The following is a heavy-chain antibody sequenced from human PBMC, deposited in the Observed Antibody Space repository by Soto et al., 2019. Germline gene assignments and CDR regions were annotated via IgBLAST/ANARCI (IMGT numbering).Heavy chain of an antibody. CDR1: GFTFSSYG. D-gene: IGHD4-17*01. Sequence: QVQLVESGGGVVQPAASGFTFSSYGIHWVRQAPGKGLEWVAIISYDGNSKYYADSVKGRFTVSRDNSKNTVYLQMNSLRPEDTAVYYCVKGWHGDDPDYWGQGTLVTVSS. CDR2: ISYDGNSK. V-gene: IGHV3-30*18. J-gene: IGHJ4*02. CDR3: VKGWHGDDPDY.